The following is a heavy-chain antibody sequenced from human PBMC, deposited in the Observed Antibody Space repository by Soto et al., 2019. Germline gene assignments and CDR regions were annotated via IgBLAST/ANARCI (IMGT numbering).Heavy chain of an antibody. CDR3: AKSLGGYYYYGMDV. Sequence: EVQVLESGGGLVQPGGSLRLSCAASGFAFSIFAMSWVRQAPGKGLEWVSGISGSAGSTYYANSVKGRFTISRDTSKNTLYLQMNSLRAEDTAVYYCAKSLGGYYYYGMDVWGQGTTVTVSS. CDR1: GFAFSIFA. V-gene: IGHV3-23*01. D-gene: IGHD3-16*01. J-gene: IGHJ6*02. CDR2: ISGSAGST.